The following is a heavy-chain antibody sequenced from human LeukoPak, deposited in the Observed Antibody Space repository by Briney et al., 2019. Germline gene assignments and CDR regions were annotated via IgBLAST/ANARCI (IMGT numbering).Heavy chain of an antibody. V-gene: IGHV3-23*01. CDR1: GFTFSSYA. J-gene: IGHJ4*02. CDR2: ISGSGGST. D-gene: IGHD1-20*01. Sequence: GGSLRLSCAASGFTFSSYAMSWVRQAPGKGLEWVSAISGSGGSTYYADSVKGRFTISRDNSKNTLYLQMNSLRAEDTAVYYCAKGPNWNDVIPYDYWGQGTLVTVSS. CDR3: AKGPNWNDVIPYDY.